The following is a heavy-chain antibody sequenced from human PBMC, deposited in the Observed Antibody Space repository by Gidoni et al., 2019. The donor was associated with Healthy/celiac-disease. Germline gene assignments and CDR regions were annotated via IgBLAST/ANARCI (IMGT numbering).Heavy chain of an antibody. CDR2: IIPILGTA. V-gene: IGHV1-69*08. J-gene: IGHJ4*02. D-gene: IGHD3-22*01. Sequence: QVQLVHSVAEVKKPGSSVKFCCKASGGTFISYTISWGRQAPGQGLEWMGRIIPILGTANYGKKFQGRVTITADKSTSTAYMELSSLGYEDTAVYYCARDAPRMVSWLLLSWGQGTLVTVSS. CDR3: ARDAPRMVSWLLLS. CDR1: GGTFISYT.